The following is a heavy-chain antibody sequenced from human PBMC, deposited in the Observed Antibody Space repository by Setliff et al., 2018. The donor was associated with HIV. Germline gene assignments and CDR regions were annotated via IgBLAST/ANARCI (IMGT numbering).Heavy chain of an antibody. CDR2: IYSGGSS. Sequence: SETLSLTCTVSDDSITTHYWSWIRQPPGKGLEWIGYIYSGGSSNYDPSLKSRSSVSMDMSRKQFSLKLTSVTAADTAIYYCARDSEHPTGYFDSWGRGILVTVSS. CDR3: ARDSEHPTGYFDS. J-gene: IGHJ4*02. V-gene: IGHV4-59*11. CDR1: DDSITTHY. D-gene: IGHD1-1*01.